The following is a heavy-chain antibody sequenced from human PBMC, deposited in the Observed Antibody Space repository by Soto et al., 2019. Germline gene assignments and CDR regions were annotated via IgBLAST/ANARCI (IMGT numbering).Heavy chain of an antibody. Sequence: GGSLRLSCAASGFTFSSYSMNWVRLAPGKGLEWVSTLGHTGADTYYADSVRGRFTISRDTSTNTLYLQMSSLRAEDTALYYCAKVGVPGGYNWLDSWGQGTLVTVSS. CDR1: GFTFSSYS. J-gene: IGHJ5*01. V-gene: IGHV3-23*01. D-gene: IGHD2-2*01. CDR3: AKVGVPGGYNWLDS. CDR2: LGHTGADT.